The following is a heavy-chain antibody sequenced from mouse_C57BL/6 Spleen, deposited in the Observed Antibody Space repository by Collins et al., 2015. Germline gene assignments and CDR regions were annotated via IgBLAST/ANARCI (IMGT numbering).Heavy chain of an antibody. CDR2: IWRGGST. J-gene: IGHJ4*01. CDR3: AKNWNWDYYAMDY. CDR1: GFSLTSHG. D-gene: IGHD4-1*01. V-gene: IGHV2-5*01. Sequence: QVQLKQSGPGLVQPSQSLSITCTVSGFSLTSHGVHWVRQSPGKGLEWLGVIWRGGSTDYNAAFMSRLSITKDNSKSQVFFKMNSLQADDTAIYYCAKNWNWDYYAMDYWGQGTSVTVSS.